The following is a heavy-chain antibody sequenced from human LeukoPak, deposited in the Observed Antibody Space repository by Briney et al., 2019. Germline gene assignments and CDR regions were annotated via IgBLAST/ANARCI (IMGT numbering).Heavy chain of an antibody. V-gene: IGHV3-7*01. CDR3: ARDLLFGEFRFGSR. CDR2: IKQDGSEK. D-gene: IGHD3-10*02. J-gene: IGHJ4*02. Sequence: GGSLRLSCAASGFTFSSYWMSWVRQAPGKGLEWVANIKQDGSEKYYVDSVKGRFTISRDNAKNSLYLQMNSLRAEDTAVYYCARDLLFGEFRFGSRGGQGTLVTVSS. CDR1: GFTFSSYW.